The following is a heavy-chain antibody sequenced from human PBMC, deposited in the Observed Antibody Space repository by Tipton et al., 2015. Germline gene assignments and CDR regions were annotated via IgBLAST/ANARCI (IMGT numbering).Heavy chain of an antibody. Sequence: LRLSCTVSGGSIRSFYWSWIRQPPGKGLEWIGNIYYSGSTKYNPSLKSRVTISVDTSKNQFSLKLSSVTAADTAVYYCARILAWQAARFDPWGQGTLVTASS. CDR1: GGSIRSFY. CDR3: ARILAWQAARFDP. CDR2: IYYSGST. V-gene: IGHV4-59*01. D-gene: IGHD2-15*01. J-gene: IGHJ5*02.